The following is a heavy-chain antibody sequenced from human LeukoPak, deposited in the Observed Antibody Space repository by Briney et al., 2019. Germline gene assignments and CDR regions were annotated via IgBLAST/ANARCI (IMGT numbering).Heavy chain of an antibody. J-gene: IGHJ3*02. CDR3: ARGLMIGAAFDI. CDR1: GYTFTSYG. Sequence: ASVKVSCKASGYTFTSYGISWVRQAPGQRLEWMGWINAGNGNTKYSQEFQGRVTITRDTSASTAYMELSSLRSEDMAVYYCARGLMIGAAFDIWGQGTMVTVSS. D-gene: IGHD3-22*01. CDR2: INAGNGNT. V-gene: IGHV1-3*03.